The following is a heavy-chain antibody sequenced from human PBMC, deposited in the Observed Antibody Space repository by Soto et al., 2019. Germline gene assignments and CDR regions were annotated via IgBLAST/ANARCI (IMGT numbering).Heavy chain of an antibody. Sequence: GASVKVSCKAPGYTFTSYCISWVRQAPGQGLEWMGWISAYNGNTNYAQKLQGRVTMTTDTSTSTAYMELRSLRSDDTAVYYCAREGLYYDILTGSPGSANYFYYGMDVWGQGTTVTVSS. D-gene: IGHD3-9*01. J-gene: IGHJ6*02. CDR2: ISAYNGNT. CDR3: AREGLYYDILTGSPGSANYFYYGMDV. V-gene: IGHV1-18*01. CDR1: GYTFTSYC.